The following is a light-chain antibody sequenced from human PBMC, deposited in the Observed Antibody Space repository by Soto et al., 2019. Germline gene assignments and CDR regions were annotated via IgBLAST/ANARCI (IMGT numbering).Light chain of an antibody. CDR3: QQYNTYPWT. J-gene: IGKJ1*01. Sequence: DIQMTQSPSTLSASVGDRVTITCRASQSISSWLAWYQQRPGKAPNLLIYKASSLESGVPSSFSGSGSGTEFTLTISSLQPDDFATYYCQQYNTYPWTFDQGTKVEIK. V-gene: IGKV1-5*03. CDR2: KAS. CDR1: QSISSW.